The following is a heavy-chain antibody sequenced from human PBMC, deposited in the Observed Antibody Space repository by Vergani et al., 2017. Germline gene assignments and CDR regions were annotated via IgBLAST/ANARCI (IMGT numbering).Heavy chain of an antibody. J-gene: IGHJ4*02. D-gene: IGHD3-3*01. CDR3: ASPSIFGVTDY. CDR1: GFTFSSYS. V-gene: IGHV3-21*01. CDR2: ISSSSSYI. Sequence: EVQLVESGGGLVKPGGSLRLSCAASGFTFSSYSMNWVRQAPGKGLEWVSSISSSSSYIYYADSVKGRFTISRDNAKNALDLQMNSLRAEDTAVYYCASPSIFGVTDYWGQGTLVTVSS.